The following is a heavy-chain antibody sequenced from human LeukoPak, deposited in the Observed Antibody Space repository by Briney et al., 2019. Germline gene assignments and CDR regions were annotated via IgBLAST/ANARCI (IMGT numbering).Heavy chain of an antibody. CDR2: ISSSSSYI. Sequence: GGSLRLSCAASGFTFSSYSMNWVRQAPGKGLEWVSSISSSSSYIYYADSVKGRFTISRDNAKNSVYLQMNSLGAEDTAVYYCGSMVREGEDYWGQGTLVTVSS. J-gene: IGHJ4*02. CDR1: GFTFSSYS. D-gene: IGHD3-10*01. CDR3: GSMVREGEDY. V-gene: IGHV3-21*01.